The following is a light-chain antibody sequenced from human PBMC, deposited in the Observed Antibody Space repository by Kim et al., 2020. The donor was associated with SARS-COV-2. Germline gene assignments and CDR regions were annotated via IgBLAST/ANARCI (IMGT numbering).Light chain of an antibody. CDR2: GAS. Sequence: LATGGWPTLSSRASQSVRSSYLAWFQQKPGQAPRLFIYGASNRAAGIPDRFSGSGSGTDFTLIISRVEPEDFAVYHCQQYGSSPHTFGQGTKLEI. J-gene: IGKJ2*01. V-gene: IGKV3-20*01. CDR1: QSVRSSY. CDR3: QQYGSSPHT.